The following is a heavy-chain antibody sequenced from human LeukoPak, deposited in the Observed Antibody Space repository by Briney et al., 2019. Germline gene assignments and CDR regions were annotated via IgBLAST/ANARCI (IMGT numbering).Heavy chain of an antibody. CDR3: ARGSAYCSTTSCSSPADY. CDR1: GGSFSGYF. CDR2: INHSGSA. V-gene: IGHV4-34*01. J-gene: IGHJ4*02. D-gene: IGHD2-2*01. Sequence: PSETLSLTCAIYGGSFSGYFWIWIRQPPGKGREGIGEINHSGSANYNPSLKRRGTISVDTPENQFSLKLTSVTAADTAVYYCARGSAYCSTTSCSSPADYWGQGTLVTVSS.